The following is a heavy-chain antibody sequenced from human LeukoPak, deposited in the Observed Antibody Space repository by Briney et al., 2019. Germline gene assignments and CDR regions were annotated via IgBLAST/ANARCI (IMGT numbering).Heavy chain of an antibody. D-gene: IGHD4-23*01. CDR2: IHPEGSAK. CDR1: EFTFSRYW. CDR3: ARALESGNSDAGY. V-gene: IGHV3-7*04. Sequence: GGPLRLPCATSEFTFSRYWMTWVRQAPGKGLEWVANIHPEGSAKYYVDSLRGRFTTSRDNAKNSLYLQMNSLRAEDTAVYYCARALESGNSDAGYWGQGTLVTVSS. J-gene: IGHJ4*02.